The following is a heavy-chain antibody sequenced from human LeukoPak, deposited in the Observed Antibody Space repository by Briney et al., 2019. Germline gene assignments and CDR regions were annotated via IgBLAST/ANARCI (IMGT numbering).Heavy chain of an antibody. Sequence: GGSLRLSCAASGFTFSRFWMTRVRQAPGKGLEGVANIKEDGTEKYCVDSLKGRFSISRDNAKESLYLQMNSLRADDTAVYYCAREGYDLGAFDIWGQGTMVTVSS. D-gene: IGHD1-20*01. CDR1: GFTFSRFW. V-gene: IGHV3-7*03. CDR3: AREGYDLGAFDI. J-gene: IGHJ3*02. CDR2: IKEDGTEK.